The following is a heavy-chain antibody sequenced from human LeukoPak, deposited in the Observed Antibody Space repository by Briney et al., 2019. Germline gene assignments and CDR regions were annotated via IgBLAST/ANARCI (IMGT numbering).Heavy chain of an antibody. D-gene: IGHD6-19*01. CDR2: IYYSGST. J-gene: IGHJ4*02. Sequence: SETLSLTCTVSGGSVSSGSYYWSWIRQPPGKGLEWIGYIYYSGSTNYNPSLKSRVTISVDTSKNQLSLKLSSVTAADTAVYYCARDKGYSSGWAVFDYWGQGTLVTVSS. CDR1: GGSVSSGSYY. V-gene: IGHV4-61*01. CDR3: ARDKGYSSGWAVFDY.